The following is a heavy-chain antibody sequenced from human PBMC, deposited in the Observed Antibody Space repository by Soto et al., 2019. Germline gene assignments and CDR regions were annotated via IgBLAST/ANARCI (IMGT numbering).Heavy chain of an antibody. V-gene: IGHV1-24*01. D-gene: IGHD2-15*01. CDR2: FDPEDGET. CDR3: ATGPRYDCGGGSCYSGTAFDI. J-gene: IGHJ3*02. Sequence: GASVKVSCKVSGYTLTELSMHWVRQAPGKGLEWMGGFDPEDGETIYAQKFQGRVTMTEDTSTDTAYMELSSLRSEDTAVYYCATGPRYDCGGGSCYSGTAFDIWGQGTMVTVSS. CDR1: GYTLTELS.